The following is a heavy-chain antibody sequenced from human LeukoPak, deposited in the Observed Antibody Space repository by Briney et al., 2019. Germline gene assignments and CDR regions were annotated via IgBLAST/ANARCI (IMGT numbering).Heavy chain of an antibody. CDR1: GFIFSDFY. CDR2: ISGSGTTI. V-gene: IGHV3-11*04. CDR3: ARDAYYYASDS. D-gene: IGHD3-10*01. Sequence: GGSLRLSCAASGFIFSDFYMSWIRQAPGKGLEWVSYISGSGTTIYYADSVKGRFTVSRDNAKNSLYLQMNSLRAEDTAVYYCARDAYYYASDSWGRGTLVTVSS. J-gene: IGHJ4*02.